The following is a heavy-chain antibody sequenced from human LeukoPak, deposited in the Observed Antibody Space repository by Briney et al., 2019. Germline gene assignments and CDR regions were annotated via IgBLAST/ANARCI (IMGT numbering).Heavy chain of an antibody. Sequence: SETLSLTCAVYGGPFSGYYWSWIRQPPGKGLEWIGEINHSGSTNYNPSLKSRVTISVDTSKNQFSLKLSSVTAADTAVYYCARDHITMVRGVILPNYYYGMDVWGQGTTVTVSS. V-gene: IGHV4-34*01. CDR2: INHSGST. J-gene: IGHJ6*02. D-gene: IGHD3-10*01. CDR1: GGPFSGYY. CDR3: ARDHITMVRGVILPNYYYGMDV.